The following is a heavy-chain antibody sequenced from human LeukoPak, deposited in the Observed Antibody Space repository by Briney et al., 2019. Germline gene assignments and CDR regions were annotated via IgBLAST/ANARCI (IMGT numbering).Heavy chain of an antibody. CDR3: ARAYYYDTSGYPSAEYFHL. J-gene: IGHJ1*01. CDR1: GYSFTGYTFSDYW. CDR2: IYPGDSDT. D-gene: IGHD3-22*01. V-gene: IGHV5-51*01. Sequence: GESLKISCEGSGYSFTGYTFSDYWIGWVRQMPGKGLEWMGIIYPGDSDTRYSPSFQGQVTISADRSISTAYLQWSSLKASDTAMYFCARAYYYDTSGYPSAEYFHLWGQGTLVTVSS.